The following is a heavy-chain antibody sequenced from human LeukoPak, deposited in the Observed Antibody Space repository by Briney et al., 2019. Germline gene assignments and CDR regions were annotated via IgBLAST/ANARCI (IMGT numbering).Heavy chain of an antibody. CDR2: INPSGGST. J-gene: IGHJ4*02. D-gene: IGHD6-19*01. CDR1: GYTFTSYY. CDR3: ASGSSGWYGRDYFDY. V-gene: IGHV1-46*01. Sequence: ASVKVSCKASGYTFTSYYMHWVRQAPGQGLEWMGIINPSGGSTSYAQKLQGRVTMTRDTSTSTVYMELSSLRSEDTAVYYCASGSSGWYGRDYFDYWGQGTLVTVSS.